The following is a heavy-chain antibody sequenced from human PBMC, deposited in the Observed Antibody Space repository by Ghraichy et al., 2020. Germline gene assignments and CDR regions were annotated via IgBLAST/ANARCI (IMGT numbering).Heavy chain of an antibody. CDR2: ISGSGGST. CDR1: GFTFSSYP. V-gene: IGHV3-23*01. J-gene: IGHJ5*02. Sequence: GGSLRLSCAASGFTFSSYPMTWVRQAPGKGLEWVSAISGSGGSTYYADSVKGRFTISRDNSKNKLYLQMDSLRAEDTAVYYCAKDLRSSTSCCNWFDPWGQGTLVTVSS. D-gene: IGHD2-2*01. CDR3: AKDLRSSTSCCNWFDP.